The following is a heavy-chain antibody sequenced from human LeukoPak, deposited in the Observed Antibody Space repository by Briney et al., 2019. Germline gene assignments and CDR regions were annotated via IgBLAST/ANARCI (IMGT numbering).Heavy chain of an antibody. V-gene: IGHV3-74*01. J-gene: IGHJ4*02. D-gene: IGHD5-18*01. CDR2: INTQGTYT. CDR1: GITFSSYW. Sequence: GGSLRLSCAVSGITFSSYWMHWVRQDPGRGLLWVSRINTQGTYTNYADSVKGRFTISRDNSKNTLYLQMNSLRAEDTAVYYCAKDRPYGYRGNPFDYWGQGTLVTVSS. CDR3: AKDRPYGYRGNPFDY.